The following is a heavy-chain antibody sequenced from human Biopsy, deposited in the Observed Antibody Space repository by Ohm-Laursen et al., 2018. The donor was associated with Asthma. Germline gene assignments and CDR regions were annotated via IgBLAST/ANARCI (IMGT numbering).Heavy chain of an antibody. CDR2: ISGSGGST. D-gene: IGHD2-21*02. V-gene: IGHV3-23*01. CDR3: ARDAGYCGGDCYSLLEYYYYYYGMDV. J-gene: IGHJ6*02. CDR1: GFSFSEFV. Sequence: SLRLSCAASGFSFSEFVMHWVRQAPGKGLEWVSAISGSGGSTYYADSVKGRFTISRDNAKNSLYLQMNSLGDEDTAVYYCARDAGYCGGDCYSLLEYYYYYYGMDVWGQGTTVTVSS.